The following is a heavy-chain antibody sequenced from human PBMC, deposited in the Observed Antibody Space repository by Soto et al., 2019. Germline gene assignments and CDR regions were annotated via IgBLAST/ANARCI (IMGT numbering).Heavy chain of an antibody. CDR3: ARVEAAAADV. CDR1: GFTLSSYW. V-gene: IGHV3-7*05. J-gene: IGHJ6*02. CDR2: IKQDGSEK. Sequence: HPGGSLRLSCAASGFTLSSYWMTWVRQAPGKGLEWVANIKQDGSEKYYVDSVKGRFTISRDNAKNSLYLQMNSLRAEDTAIYYYARVEAAAADVWGQGTTVTVSS. D-gene: IGHD6-13*01.